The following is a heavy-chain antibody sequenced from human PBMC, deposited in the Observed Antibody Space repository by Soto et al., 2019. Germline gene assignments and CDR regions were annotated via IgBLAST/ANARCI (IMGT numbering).Heavy chain of an antibody. CDR3: TSPRWDYIY. V-gene: IGHV4-34*01. D-gene: IGHD4-4*01. Sequence: QVQLQQWGAGLLKPSETLSLTCAVSGGSFSGYYWGWIRQPPGKGLEWIGEMNDSGNTKYNASLESRVAISVDMSKGHFSLTLTSVTAADTAVYYCTSPRWDYIYWGQGTLVAVSS. CDR1: GGSFSGYY. CDR2: MNDSGNT. J-gene: IGHJ4*02.